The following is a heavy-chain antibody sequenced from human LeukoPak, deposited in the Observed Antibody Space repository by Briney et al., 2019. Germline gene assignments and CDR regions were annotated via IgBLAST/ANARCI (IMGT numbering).Heavy chain of an antibody. CDR3: ARSFDSRGYYYYGMDV. Sequence: SGTLSLTCTVSGGSISRYYWSWIRQPPGKGLEWIGYIYYSGSTSYNSSLKSRATISLDTPKNQFSLKLTSLTAADTAVYYCARSFDSRGYYYYGMDVWGQGTTVTVSS. CDR2: IYYSGST. D-gene: IGHD3-22*01. CDR1: GGSISRYY. V-gene: IGHV4-59*01. J-gene: IGHJ6*02.